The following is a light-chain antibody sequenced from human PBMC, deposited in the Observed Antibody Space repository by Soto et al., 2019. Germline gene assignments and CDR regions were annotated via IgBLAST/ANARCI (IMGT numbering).Light chain of an antibody. CDR1: QSVSSN. V-gene: IGKV3-20*01. CDR2: GAS. Sequence: EIVLTQSPGTLSLSPGERATLSCRASQSVSSNLAWYQQKPGQAPRLVIFGASTRAPGTPDRFSGSGSGTDFTVTISRLEPEDFAVYYCQQYDGSPWTFGQGTKVDIK. J-gene: IGKJ1*01. CDR3: QQYDGSPWT.